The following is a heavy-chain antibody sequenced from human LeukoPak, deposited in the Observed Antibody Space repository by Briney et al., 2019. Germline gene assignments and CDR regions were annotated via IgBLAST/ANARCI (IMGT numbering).Heavy chain of an antibody. CDR1: GYTFTSYD. J-gene: IGHJ4*02. D-gene: IGHD3-10*01. V-gene: IGHV1-8*01. Sequence: ASVKVSCKASGYTFTSYDINWVRQATGQGPEWMGWMNPNSGNTGYAQQFQGRVTMTRTTSTSTAYMELSSLRSDGTAVYYCARGWFGQLLQDYWGQGTLVTVPS. CDR3: ARGWFGQLLQDY. CDR2: MNPNSGNT.